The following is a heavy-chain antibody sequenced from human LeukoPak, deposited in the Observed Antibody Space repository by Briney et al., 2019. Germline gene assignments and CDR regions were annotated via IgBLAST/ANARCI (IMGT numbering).Heavy chain of an antibody. CDR1: GFTFSDYA. CDR2: FKTKYSQV. V-gene: IGHV3-23*05. Sequence: GSLRLSCVASGFTFSDYAMNWVRQAPGKGLEWVSTFKTKYSQVYYAESVRGRFTISTDNSEKTVYLQMNSLGAEDTALYYCAKAMSTVMGGTDYWGQGTLVTVSS. CDR3: AKAMSTVMGGTDY. J-gene: IGHJ4*02. D-gene: IGHD4-17*01.